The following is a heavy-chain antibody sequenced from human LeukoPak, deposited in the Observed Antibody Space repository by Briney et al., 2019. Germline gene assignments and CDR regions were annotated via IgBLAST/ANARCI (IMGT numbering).Heavy chain of an antibody. J-gene: IGHJ2*01. CDR2: FYIGGGT. CDR3: ARGHLSFDWYFDL. CDR1: GGSISDNY. V-gene: IGHV4-4*07. Sequence: PSETLSPTCSVSGGSISDNYWIWIRQPAGKGLELIVRFYIGGGTNYNPSLKSRVTMSVDTSKNQFSLNLSSVTAADTAVYYCARGHLSFDWYFDLWGRGTLVTVSS.